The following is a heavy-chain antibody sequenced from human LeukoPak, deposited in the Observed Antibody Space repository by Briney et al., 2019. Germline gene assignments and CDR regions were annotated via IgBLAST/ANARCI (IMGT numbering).Heavy chain of an antibody. V-gene: IGHV1-18*01. J-gene: IGHJ5*02. CDR1: GYTFTSYG. D-gene: IGHD3-10*01. Sequence: ASVKVSCKASGYTFTSYGISWVRQAPGQGLEWMGWISAYNGNTNCAQKLQGRVTMTTDTSTSTAYMELRSLRSDDTAVYYCARVAYYGSGSYYNLNWFDPWGQGTLVTVSS. CDR2: ISAYNGNT. CDR3: ARVAYYGSGSYYNLNWFDP.